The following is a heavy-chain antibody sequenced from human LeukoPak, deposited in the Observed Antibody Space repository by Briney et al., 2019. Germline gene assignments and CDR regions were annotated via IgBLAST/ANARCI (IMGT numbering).Heavy chain of an antibody. CDR3: ARNDYVWGSYRTPIYFDY. Sequence: GESLKISCKGSGSTFANYWIGWVRQMPGKGLEWMGIIYPGDSDTRYSPSFQGQVTISADKSISTAYLQWSSLKASDTAMYYCARNDYVWGSYRTPIYFDYWGQGTLVTVSS. CDR1: GSTFANYW. V-gene: IGHV5-51*01. CDR2: IYPGDSDT. D-gene: IGHD3-16*02. J-gene: IGHJ4*02.